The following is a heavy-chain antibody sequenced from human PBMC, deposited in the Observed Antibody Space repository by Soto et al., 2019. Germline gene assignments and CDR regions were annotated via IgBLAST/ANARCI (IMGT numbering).Heavy chain of an antibody. J-gene: IGHJ4*02. D-gene: IGHD5-18*01. Sequence: GGSLRLSCAASGFTFSSYAMSWVRQAPGKGLEWVSAISGSGGSTYYADSVKGRFTISRDNSKNTLYLQMNSLRAEDTAVYYCAKGLSWAMAVRSFDYWCQGALVTVSS. CDR2: ISGSGGST. V-gene: IGHV3-23*01. CDR1: GFTFSSYA. CDR3: AKGLSWAMAVRSFDY.